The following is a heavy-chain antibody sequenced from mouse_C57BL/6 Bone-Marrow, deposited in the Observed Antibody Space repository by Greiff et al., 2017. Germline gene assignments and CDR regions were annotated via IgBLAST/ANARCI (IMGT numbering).Heavy chain of an antibody. J-gene: IGHJ3*01. V-gene: IGHV1-81*01. CDR2: IYPRSGNT. Sequence: VQLQESGAELARPGASVKLSCKASGYTFTSYGISWVKQRTGQGLEWIGEIYPRSGNTYYNEKFKGKATLTADKSSSTAYMELSSLTSEDSAVYCCARGIYYDYTGFAYWGQGTLVTVSA. CDR3: ARGIYYDYTGFAY. D-gene: IGHD2-4*01. CDR1: GYTFTSYG.